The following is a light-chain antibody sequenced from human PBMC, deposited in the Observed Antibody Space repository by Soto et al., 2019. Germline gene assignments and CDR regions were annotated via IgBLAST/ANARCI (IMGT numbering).Light chain of an antibody. CDR2: KAS. J-gene: IGKJ1*01. CDR1: QSISSW. Sequence: DIQMTQSPSTLSASVGDRVTITCRASQSISSWLAWYQQKPGKAPTLLIYKASSLESGVPSRFSGSGSGTEFTLTISSLQPDDFATYSCQHYNSYSEAFGQGTKVDTK. CDR3: QHYNSYSEA. V-gene: IGKV1-5*03.